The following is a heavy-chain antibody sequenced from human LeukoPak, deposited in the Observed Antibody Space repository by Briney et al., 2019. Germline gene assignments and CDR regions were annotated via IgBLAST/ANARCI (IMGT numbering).Heavy chain of an antibody. CDR2: ISSSGSTI. CDR1: GFTFSSYE. V-gene: IGHV3-48*03. D-gene: IGHD1-1*01. J-gene: IGHJ5*02. CDR3: ARDSGNDWFDP. Sequence: GGSLRLSCAASGFTFSSYEMNWVRQAPGKGLEWVSYISSSGSTIYYADSLKGRFTISRDNAKNSLYLQMNSLRAEDTAVYYCARDSGNDWFDPWGQGTLVTVSS.